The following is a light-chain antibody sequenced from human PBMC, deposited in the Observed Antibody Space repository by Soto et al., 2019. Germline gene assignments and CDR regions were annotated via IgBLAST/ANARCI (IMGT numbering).Light chain of an antibody. CDR2: DAS. CDR3: QQRGNWLIT. Sequence: EIVLTQSPATLSLSPGERATLSCRASQSVSTYLAWYQQKPGRAPRLLIYDASNRATGIPARFSGSGSGTDFTLTISSLEPEDFAVYYCQQRGNWLITFGQGTRLEIK. CDR1: QSVSTY. J-gene: IGKJ5*01. V-gene: IGKV3-11*01.